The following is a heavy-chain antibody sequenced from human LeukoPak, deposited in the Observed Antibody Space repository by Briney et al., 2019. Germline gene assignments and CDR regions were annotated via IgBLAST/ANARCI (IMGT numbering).Heavy chain of an antibody. V-gene: IGHV3-48*03. CDR2: ISSSGTPI. Sequence: PGGSLRLSCAASGFTFSSYDMNWVRQAPGKGLEWVSYISSSGTPIHYADSVKGRFTISRDNAKNSLFLQMNSLRAEDTAVYYCAREKTACGGDCYDSWGQGTLVTVSS. CDR3: AREKTACGGDCYDS. CDR1: GFTFSSYD. D-gene: IGHD2-21*01. J-gene: IGHJ4*02.